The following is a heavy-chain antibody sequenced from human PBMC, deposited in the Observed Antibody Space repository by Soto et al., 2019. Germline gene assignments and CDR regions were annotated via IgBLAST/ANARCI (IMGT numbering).Heavy chain of an antibody. CDR1: GFTFSSYG. CDR3: AKGGLQTIDY. CDR2: ISYDGSNK. D-gene: IGHD3-16*01. Sequence: GGSLRLSCAASGFTFSSYGMHWVRQAPGKGLEWVAVISYDGSNKYYADSVKGRFTISRDNSKNTLYLQMNSLRAEDTAVYYCAKGGLQTIDYWGQGTLVTVYS. V-gene: IGHV3-30*18. J-gene: IGHJ4*02.